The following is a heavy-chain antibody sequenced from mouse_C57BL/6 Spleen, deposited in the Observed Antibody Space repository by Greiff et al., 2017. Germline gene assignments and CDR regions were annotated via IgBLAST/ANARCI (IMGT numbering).Heavy chain of an antibody. Sequence: QVQLQQPGAELVKPGASVKLSCKASGYTFTSYWMQWVKQRPGQGLEWIGEVDPSDSYTNYNQKFKGKATLTVDTSSSTAYMQLSSLTAEDSAVYYWARTGTGFDYWGQGTTLTVSS. CDR2: VDPSDSYT. CDR3: ARTGTGFDY. CDR1: GYTFTSYW. D-gene: IGHD4-1*01. V-gene: IGHV1-50*01. J-gene: IGHJ2*01.